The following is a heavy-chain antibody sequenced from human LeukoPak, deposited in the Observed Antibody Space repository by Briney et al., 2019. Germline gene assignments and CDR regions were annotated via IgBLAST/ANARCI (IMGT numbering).Heavy chain of an antibody. J-gene: IGHJ2*01. Sequence: SETLSLTCPVSGGSISSYYWSWIRQPAGKGLEWIGRIYTSGSTNYNPSLKSRVTMTVDTSKNQFSLKLSSVTAADTAVYYSARAEVVVVPERYFDLWGRGTLVTVSS. CDR3: ARAEVVVVPERYFDL. CDR1: GGSISSYY. CDR2: IYTSGST. V-gene: IGHV4-4*07. D-gene: IGHD3-22*01.